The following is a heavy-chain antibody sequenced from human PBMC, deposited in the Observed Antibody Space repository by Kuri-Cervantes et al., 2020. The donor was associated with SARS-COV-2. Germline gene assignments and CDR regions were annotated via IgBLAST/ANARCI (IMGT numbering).Heavy chain of an antibody. Sequence: SETLSLTCTGYGGSFSGYCWSWIRQPPGKGLEWIGEINRSGSTNYNRSLKSGVTITVDTSKTQFSLKLSSVTAADTAVYYCARGLHGYYYDSSGWEDYYYYGMDVWGQGTTVTGSS. CDR3: ARGLHGYYYDSSGWEDYYYYGMDV. D-gene: IGHD3-22*01. CDR2: INRSGST. CDR1: GGSFSGYC. V-gene: IGHV4-34*01. J-gene: IGHJ6*02.